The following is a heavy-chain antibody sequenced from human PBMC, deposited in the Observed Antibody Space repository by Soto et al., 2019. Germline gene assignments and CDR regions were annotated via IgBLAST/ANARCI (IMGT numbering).Heavy chain of an antibody. Sequence: PGGSLRLSCAASGFTFSSYGMHWVRQAPGKGLEWVAVIWYDGSNKYYADSVKGRFTISRDNSKNTLYLQMNSLRAEDTAVYYCARGTGLGAARSGRREVNWFDPWVKGTLVTVST. D-gene: IGHD6-6*01. CDR1: GFTFSSYG. CDR3: ARGTGLGAARSGRREVNWFDP. J-gene: IGHJ5*02. CDR2: IWYDGSNK. V-gene: IGHV3-33*01.